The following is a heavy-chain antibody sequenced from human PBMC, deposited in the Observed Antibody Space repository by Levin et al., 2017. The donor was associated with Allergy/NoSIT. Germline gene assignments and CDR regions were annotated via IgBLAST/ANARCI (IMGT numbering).Heavy chain of an antibody. V-gene: IGHV3-15*01. Sequence: SCAASGFTFSDAWMSWVRQAPGKGLEWVGRIKSKTDGGTTDYAAPVKGRFTISRDDSKNTLNLQMNSLKSEDTAVYYCTTVGAYGDYLDAFDIWGQGTMVTVSS. CDR3: TTVGAYGDYLDAFDI. J-gene: IGHJ3*02. D-gene: IGHD4-17*01. CDR1: GFTFSDAW. CDR2: IKSKTDGGTT.